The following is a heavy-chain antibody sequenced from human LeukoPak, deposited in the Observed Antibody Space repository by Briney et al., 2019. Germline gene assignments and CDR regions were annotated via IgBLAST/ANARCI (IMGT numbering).Heavy chain of an antibody. V-gene: IGHV1-2*02. CDR3: ARRGSYFDS. Sequence: ASVQVSCNASGYTFTSYYIHWVRQAPGQRLEWLGWINPNSGATISAQDFQGRVTMTTDTSITTVYMELSRLTFDDTAVYYCARRGSYFDSWGQGAPVTVSS. CDR1: GYTFTSYY. CDR2: INPNSGAT. D-gene: IGHD3-16*01. J-gene: IGHJ4*02.